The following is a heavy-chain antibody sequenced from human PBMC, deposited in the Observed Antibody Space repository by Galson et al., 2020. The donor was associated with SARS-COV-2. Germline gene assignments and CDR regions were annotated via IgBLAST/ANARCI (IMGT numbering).Heavy chain of an antibody. CDR2: ISHSGTT. CDR3: ATMGWFGTEAYRYY. D-gene: IGHD3-10*01. V-gene: IGHV4-38-2*02. CDR1: GHTIRSGYS. J-gene: IGHJ4*02. Sequence: ASETLSLTCSVSGHTIRSGYSWGWIRQSTGMGLAWIGSISHSGTTFYNPSLESRLSLSIDTSKKQFSLNLRSVTAADTAVYYCATMGWFGTEAYRYYGGQGTLVTASS.